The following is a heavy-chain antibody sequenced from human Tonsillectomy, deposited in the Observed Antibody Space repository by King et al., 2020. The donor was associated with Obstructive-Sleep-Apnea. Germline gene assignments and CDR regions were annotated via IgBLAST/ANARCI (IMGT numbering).Heavy chain of an antibody. J-gene: IGHJ4*02. CDR1: GGSISSGGYY. D-gene: IGHD3-22*01. Sequence: HVQLQESGPGLVKPSQTLSLTCTVSGGSISSGGYYWSWIRQHPGKGLEWIGYSYYSGSTNYNPSLKSRVTISVDTSKNQFSLRLSSVTAADTAVYYCARVYYDSRGYYYNFDYWGQGTLVTVSS. CDR2: SYYSGST. V-gene: IGHV4-31*03. CDR3: ARVYYDSRGYYYNFDY.